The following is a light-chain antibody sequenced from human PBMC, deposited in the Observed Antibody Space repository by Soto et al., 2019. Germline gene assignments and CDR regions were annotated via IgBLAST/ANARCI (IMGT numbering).Light chain of an antibody. Sequence: QSALTQPASASGSPGQSITISCTGTSSDVGGYNYVSWYQQHPGKAPKLMIYDVSNRPSGVSNRFSGSKSGNTASLTISGLQAEDEADYYCSSYTSSSTPYWVFGGGTKLTVL. CDR1: SSDVGGYNY. J-gene: IGLJ3*02. CDR3: SSYTSSSTPYWV. CDR2: DVS. V-gene: IGLV2-14*01.